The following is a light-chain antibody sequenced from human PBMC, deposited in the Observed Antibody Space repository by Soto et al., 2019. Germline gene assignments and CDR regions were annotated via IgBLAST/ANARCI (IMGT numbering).Light chain of an antibody. J-gene: IGKJ2*01. CDR1: QGNNSF. CDR2: AAS. Sequence: IQLTQSPSSLSASVGDRVTISCRASQGNNSFVAWYQQKSGKAPKLLIYAASTLQSGVPSRFSGSGSGTDFTLTISSLQPEDFATYYCQQLNDRRFSFGQGTKLEIK. V-gene: IGKV1-9*01. CDR3: QQLNDRRFS.